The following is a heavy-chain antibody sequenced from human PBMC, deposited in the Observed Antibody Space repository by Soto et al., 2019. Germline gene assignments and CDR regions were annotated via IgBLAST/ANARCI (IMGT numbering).Heavy chain of an antibody. J-gene: IGHJ6*02. CDR3: ARVQGSGYDWDYYGMDV. CDR2: INPNSGGT. D-gene: IGHD5-12*01. V-gene: IGHV1-2*04. CDR1: GYTFTGYY. Sequence: GASVTVSCKASGYTFTGYYMHWVRQAPGQGLEWMGWINPNSGGTNYAQKFQGWVTMTRDTSISTAYMELSRLRSDDTAVYYCARVQGSGYDWDYYGMDVWGQGTTVTVSS.